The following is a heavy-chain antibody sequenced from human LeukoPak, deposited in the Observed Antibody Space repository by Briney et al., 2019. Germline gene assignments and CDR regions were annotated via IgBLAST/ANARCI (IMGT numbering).Heavy chain of an antibody. D-gene: IGHD6-13*01. CDR2: ISYDGSNK. CDR1: GFTFSSYA. Sequence: GGSLRLSCAASGFTFSSYAMHWVRQAPGKGLEWVAVISYDGSNKYYADSVKGRFTISGDNSKNTLYLQMNSLRAEDTAVYYCAREHIASAGTLGSYFDYWGQGTLVTVSS. J-gene: IGHJ4*02. V-gene: IGHV3-30-3*01. CDR3: AREHIASAGTLGSYFDY.